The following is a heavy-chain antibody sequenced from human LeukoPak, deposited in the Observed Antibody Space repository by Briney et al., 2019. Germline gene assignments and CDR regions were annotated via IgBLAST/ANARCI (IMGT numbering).Heavy chain of an antibody. CDR2: IYTSGST. CDR3: ARAGRWLQSNWFDP. Sequence: SETLSLTCTVSGGSISSYYWSWIRQPAGKGLEWIGRIYTSGSTNYNPSLKSRVTISVDTSKNQFSLKLSSVTAADTAVYYCARAGRWLQSNWFDPWGQGTLVTVSS. V-gene: IGHV4-4*07. J-gene: IGHJ5*02. CDR1: GGSISSYY. D-gene: IGHD5-24*01.